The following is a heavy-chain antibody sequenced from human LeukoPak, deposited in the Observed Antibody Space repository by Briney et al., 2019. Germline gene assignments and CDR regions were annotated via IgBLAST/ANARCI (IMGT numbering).Heavy chain of an antibody. CDR3: AKSLYYYDSSGYYYW. Sequence: GGSLRLSCAASGFTFSSYAMSRVRQAPGKGLEWVSAISGSGGSTYYADSVKGRFTISRDNSKNTLYLQMNSLRAEDTAVYYCAKSLYYYDSSGYYYWWGQGTLVTVSS. V-gene: IGHV3-23*01. CDR1: GFTFSSYA. J-gene: IGHJ4*02. D-gene: IGHD3-22*01. CDR2: ISGSGGST.